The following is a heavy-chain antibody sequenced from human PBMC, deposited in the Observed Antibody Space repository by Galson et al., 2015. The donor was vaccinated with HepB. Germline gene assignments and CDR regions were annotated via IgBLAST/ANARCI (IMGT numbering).Heavy chain of an antibody. CDR1: GFTFDDFA. J-gene: IGHJ4*02. CDR3: VKGAELGVVYNYLDS. V-gene: IGHV3-9*01. CDR2: ISWNSATI. D-gene: IGHD3-3*01. Sequence: SLRLSCAASGFTFDDFAMHWVRQAPGKGLEWVSGISWNSATIVYVPSVRGRFTISRDNAKNSLYLQMNSLRAEDTALYYCVKGAELGVVYNYLDSWGQGTLVTVSS.